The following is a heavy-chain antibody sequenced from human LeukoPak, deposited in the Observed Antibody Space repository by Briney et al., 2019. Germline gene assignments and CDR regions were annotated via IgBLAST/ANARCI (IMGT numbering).Heavy chain of an antibody. CDR2: IYYSGST. CDR3: ARDAPYYDYVWGSYRYTDDAFDI. V-gene: IGHV4-30-4*08. CDR1: GGSISSGDYY. J-gene: IGHJ3*02. Sequence: SETLSLTCTVSGGSISSGDYYWSWIRQPPGKGLEWIGYIYYSGSTYYNPSLKSRVTISVDTSKNQFSLKLSSVTAADTAVYYCARDAPYYDYVWGSYRYTDDAFDIWGQGTMVTVSS. D-gene: IGHD3-16*02.